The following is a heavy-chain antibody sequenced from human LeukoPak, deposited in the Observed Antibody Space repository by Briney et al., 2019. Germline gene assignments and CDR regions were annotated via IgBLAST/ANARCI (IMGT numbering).Heavy chain of an antibody. CDR3: AKDTGYSTAYSMDV. Sequence: GGSLRLSSAAPGCKFSSYGMRWVRQAPGKGLEWVATIWYDGRDRKYAYSVKDRFTISRDNSKNTLYLLMTNLRTEDTALYYCAKDTGYSTAYSMDVWGKGTTVTVSS. J-gene: IGHJ6*03. CDR2: IWYDGRDR. V-gene: IGHV3-33*06. D-gene: IGHD5-24*01. CDR1: GCKFSSYG.